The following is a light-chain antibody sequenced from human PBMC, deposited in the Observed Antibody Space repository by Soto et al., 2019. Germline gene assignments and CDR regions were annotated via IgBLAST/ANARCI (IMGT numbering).Light chain of an antibody. V-gene: IGKV3-15*01. CDR2: GGS. Sequence: EIVMTQSPATLSVPPGDSATFSCRASKSVRSDLAWYQQKPGQAPRLLIYGGSIRAADIPDRFSGSRSGTEFTLTISTLQSQDFAVYYCQPYNDWPTITFGQGTRLETK. J-gene: IGKJ5*01. CDR1: KSVRSD. CDR3: QPYNDWPTIT.